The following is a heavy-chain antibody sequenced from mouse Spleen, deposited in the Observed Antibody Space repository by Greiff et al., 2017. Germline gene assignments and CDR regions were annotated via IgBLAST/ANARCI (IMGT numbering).Heavy chain of an antibody. D-gene: IGHD2-3*01. J-gene: IGHJ3*01. CDR3: ARDDAKGSWFAY. CDR2: IYPGSGST. CDR1: GYTFTSYW. V-gene: IGHV1-55*01. Sequence: QVQLQQSGAELVKPGASVKMSCKASGYTFTSYWITWVKQRPGQGLEWIGDIYPGSGSTNYNEKFKSKATLTVDTSSSTAYMQLSSLTSEDSAVYYCARDDAKGSWFAYWGQGTLVTVSA.